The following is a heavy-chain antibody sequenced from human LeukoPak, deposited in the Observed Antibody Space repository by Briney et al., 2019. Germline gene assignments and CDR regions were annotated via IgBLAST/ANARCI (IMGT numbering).Heavy chain of an antibody. Sequence: SETLSLTCTVSGGSISSYYWSWIREPPGKGLEWIGYISYSGSTNFNPSLKSRVTISVDTAKNQFSLKLSSVTAADTAVYYCAREGTAGTNLNWFDPWGQGTLVTVSS. D-gene: IGHD1-1*01. V-gene: IGHV4-59*01. J-gene: IGHJ5*02. CDR1: GGSISSYY. CDR2: ISYSGST. CDR3: AREGTAGTNLNWFDP.